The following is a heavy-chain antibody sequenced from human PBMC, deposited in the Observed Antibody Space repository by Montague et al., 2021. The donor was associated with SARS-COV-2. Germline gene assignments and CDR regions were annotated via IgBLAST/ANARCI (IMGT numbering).Heavy chain of an antibody. V-gene: IGHV4-59*08. Sequence: SETLSLTCTVSGGSITSYYWNWIRQSPGKRPEWIGYVYYNGGTNYNPSLQSRVTISIDTSENQFSLRLNSVTAADTAVYFCARGYAFDPWGQGILVTVSS. CDR3: ARGYAFDP. CDR2: VYYNGGT. J-gene: IGHJ3*01. CDR1: GGSITSYY. D-gene: IGHD5-12*01.